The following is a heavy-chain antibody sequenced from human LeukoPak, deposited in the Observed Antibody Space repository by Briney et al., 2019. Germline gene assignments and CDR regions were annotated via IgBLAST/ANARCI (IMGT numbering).Heavy chain of an antibody. Sequence: SETLSLTCVVSGASVSSSHWNWIRQLPGKGLEWIGCLSYTGKTDYNPSLTSRVTISIVTSKNQVSLKLRSVTAADTAVYYCSEGYFEPFDHWGQGTLVTVSS. J-gene: IGHJ4*02. CDR3: SEGYFEPFDH. CDR2: LSYTGKT. V-gene: IGHV4-59*02. CDR1: GASVSSSH. D-gene: IGHD2/OR15-2a*01.